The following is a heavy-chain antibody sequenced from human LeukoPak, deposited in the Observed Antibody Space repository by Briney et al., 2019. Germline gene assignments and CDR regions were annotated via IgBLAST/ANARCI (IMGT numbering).Heavy chain of an antibody. CDR1: GITFSTYG. CDR2: ISSGGSEK. J-gene: IGHJ4*02. V-gene: IGHV3-30*18. CDR3: AKGGSSGWYFFYFDY. Sequence: PGGALRLSCAASGITFSTYGMHWGRQAPGKGLEWGAVISSGGSEKYYADSVKGRFTISRDNSKNMLYLQMNSLRPEDTAVYHCAKGGSSGWYFFYFDYWGQGTLVTVSS. D-gene: IGHD6-19*01.